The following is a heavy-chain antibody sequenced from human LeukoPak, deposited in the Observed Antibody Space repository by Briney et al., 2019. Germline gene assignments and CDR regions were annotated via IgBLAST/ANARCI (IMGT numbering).Heavy chain of an antibody. J-gene: IGHJ6*03. CDR1: GGTFSSYA. Sequence: GASVKVSCKASGGTFSSYAISWVRQAPGQGLEWMGGIIPIFGTANYAQKFQGRVTITADESTSTAYMELSSLRSEDTAVYYCARDAGLETLGTDYYYYMDVWGKGTTVTVSS. CDR2: IIPIFGTA. V-gene: IGHV1-69*13. D-gene: IGHD3-3*01. CDR3: ARDAGLETLGTDYYYYMDV.